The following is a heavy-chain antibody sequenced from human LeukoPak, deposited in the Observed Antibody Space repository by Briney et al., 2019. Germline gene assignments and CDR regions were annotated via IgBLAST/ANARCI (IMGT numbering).Heavy chain of an antibody. J-gene: IGHJ5*02. V-gene: IGHV3-21*01. CDR2: ISSSSTYI. Sequence: PGGSLRLSCAASGFTLSNAWMNWVRQAPGKGLEWVSSISSSSTYIYYADSVKGRFTISRDNAKNSLYLQMNSLRAEDTAVYYCARDLERITLVRGVIPNWFDPWGQGTLVTVSS. CDR1: GFTLSNAW. D-gene: IGHD3-10*01. CDR3: ARDLERITLVRGVIPNWFDP.